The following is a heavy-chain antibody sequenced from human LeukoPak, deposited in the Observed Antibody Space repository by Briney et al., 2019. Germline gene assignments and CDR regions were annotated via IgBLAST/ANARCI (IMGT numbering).Heavy chain of an antibody. CDR2: IVVGSGNT. Sequence: SVKVSCKAPGFTFISSAVQWVRQARGQRLEWIGWIVVGSGNTNYAQKFQERVTITRDMSTSTAYMELSSLRSEDTAVYYCAAALRRSGWYFDLWGRGTLVTVSS. V-gene: IGHV1-58*01. J-gene: IGHJ2*01. CDR3: AAALRRSGWYFDL. D-gene: IGHD4-17*01. CDR1: GFTFISSA.